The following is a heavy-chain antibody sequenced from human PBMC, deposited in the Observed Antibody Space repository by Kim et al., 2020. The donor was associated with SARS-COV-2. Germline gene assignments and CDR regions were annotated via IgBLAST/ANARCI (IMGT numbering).Heavy chain of an antibody. Sequence: GGSLRLSCAASGFTFSSYSMNWVRQAPGKGLEWVSSISSSSSYIYYADSVKGRFTISRDNAKNSLYLQMNSLRAEDTAVYYCARAADRYYYFWSGYWGDNWFDPWGQGTLVTVSS. CDR1: GFTFSSYS. D-gene: IGHD3-3*01. CDR2: ISSSSSYI. CDR3: ARAADRYYYFWSGYWGDNWFDP. J-gene: IGHJ5*02. V-gene: IGHV3-21*01.